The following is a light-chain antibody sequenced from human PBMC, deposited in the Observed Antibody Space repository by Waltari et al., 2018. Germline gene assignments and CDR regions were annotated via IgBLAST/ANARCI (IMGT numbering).Light chain of an antibody. J-gene: IGLJ3*02. CDR1: NSNICNNY. CDR2: DNN. Sequence: QSVLTQPPSVSATPGQKVTISCSGINSNICNNYVSWYQQFPGTAPKLLISDNNLRAPGIPDRFSGSKSGTSATLGITGLQTGDEADYYCGTWDSRLSGEVFGGGTKLTVL. CDR3: GTWDSRLSGEV. V-gene: IGLV1-51*01.